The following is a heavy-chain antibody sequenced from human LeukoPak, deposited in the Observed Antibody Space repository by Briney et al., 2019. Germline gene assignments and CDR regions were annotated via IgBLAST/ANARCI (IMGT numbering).Heavy chain of an antibody. CDR1: GYTFTGYY. CDR2: INPNSGGT. V-gene: IGHV1-2*06. D-gene: IGHD1-7*01. Sequence: ASVKVSCKASGYTFTGYYMHWVRQAPGQGLEWVGRINPNSGGTNYAQKFQGRVTMTRDTSISIAYMELSRLRSDDTAVYYCARDITGTTPNWGQGTLVTVSS. CDR3: ARDITGTTPN. J-gene: IGHJ4*02.